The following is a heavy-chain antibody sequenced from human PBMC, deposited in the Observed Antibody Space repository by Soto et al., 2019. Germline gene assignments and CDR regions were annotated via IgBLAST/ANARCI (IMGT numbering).Heavy chain of an antibody. D-gene: IGHD3-10*01. J-gene: IGHJ1*01. Sequence: PSETLSLTCTVSGGSIISDNYYWGWIRQPPGKGLEWIGSIYYSGTTYYNPSLKSRVTISVDTSKNQFSLKMNSVTAAETAVYYCARQGLWFGELKYFQHLGQGTLVTVSS. CDR2: IYYSGTT. CDR1: GGSIISDNYY. CDR3: ARQGLWFGELKYFQH. V-gene: IGHV4-39*01.